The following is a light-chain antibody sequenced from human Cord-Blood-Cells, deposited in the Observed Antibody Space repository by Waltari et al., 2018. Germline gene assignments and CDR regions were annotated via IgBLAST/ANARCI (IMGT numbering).Light chain of an antibody. CDR3: SSYTSSSTV. CDR1: SSDVGGYNY. Sequence: QPALTQPASVSGSPGQSITISCTGPSSDVGGYNYVSWYQQHPGKAPKLMIYDVSNRPSGVSNRFSGSKSGNTASLTISGLQAEDEADYYCSSYTSSSTVFGGGTKLTVL. CDR2: DVS. V-gene: IGLV2-14*01. J-gene: IGLJ2*01.